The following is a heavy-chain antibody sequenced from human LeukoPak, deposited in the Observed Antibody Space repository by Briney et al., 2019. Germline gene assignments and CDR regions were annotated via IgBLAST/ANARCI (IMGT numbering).Heavy chain of an antibody. CDR1: GGSINSDY. D-gene: IGHD3-16*01. CDR3: ALGVDY. V-gene: IGHV4-59*01. Sequence: SETLSLTCTVSGGSINSDYWIWIRQPPGKGLDWIGYVYYTGGAYYNPSLKSRVSVSVDTSKNQFSLKVISVTAADTAVYYCALGVDYWGQGTLVTVSS. CDR2: VYYTGGA. J-gene: IGHJ4*02.